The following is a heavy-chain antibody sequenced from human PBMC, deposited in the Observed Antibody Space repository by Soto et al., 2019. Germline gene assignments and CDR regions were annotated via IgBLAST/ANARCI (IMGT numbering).Heavy chain of an antibody. D-gene: IGHD3-10*01. V-gene: IGHV3-30*18. CDR2: ISYDGSNK. Sequence: PGGSLRLSCAASGFTFSSYGMHWVRQAPGKGLEWVAVISYDGSNKYYADSVKGRFTISRDNSKNTLYLQMNSLRAENTAVYYCAKAVDTMVRGVTLYYFDYWGQGTLVTVSS. CDR3: AKAVDTMVRGVTLYYFDY. J-gene: IGHJ4*02. CDR1: GFTFSSYG.